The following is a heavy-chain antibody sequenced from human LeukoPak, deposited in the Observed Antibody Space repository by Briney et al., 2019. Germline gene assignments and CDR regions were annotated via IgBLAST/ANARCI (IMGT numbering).Heavy chain of an antibody. CDR1: GFTFSSYG. D-gene: IGHD3-22*01. CDR3: AKDGCYYDSSGCFDY. V-gene: IGHV3-30*18. Sequence: PGGSLRLSCAASGFTFSSYGMHWVRQAPGKGLEWVAVISYDGSNKYYADSVKGRFTISRDNSKNTLYLQMNSLRAEDTAVYYCAKDGCYYDSSGCFDYWGQGTLVTVSS. J-gene: IGHJ4*02. CDR2: ISYDGSNK.